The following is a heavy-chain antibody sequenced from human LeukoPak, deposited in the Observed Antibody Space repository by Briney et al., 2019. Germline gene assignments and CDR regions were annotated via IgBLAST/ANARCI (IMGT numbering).Heavy chain of an antibody. Sequence: GSLRLSCAASGFTFSSYTMSWVRQAPGKGLEWIGYISYTGSTNYDPSLKSRATISVDTSKNQFSLRLSSVTAADTAVYYCARHRGGDYDAFDIWGQGTMVTVSS. CDR3: ARHRGGDYDAFDI. D-gene: IGHD2-21*01. CDR2: ISYTGST. J-gene: IGHJ3*02. CDR1: GFTFSSYT. V-gene: IGHV4-59*01.